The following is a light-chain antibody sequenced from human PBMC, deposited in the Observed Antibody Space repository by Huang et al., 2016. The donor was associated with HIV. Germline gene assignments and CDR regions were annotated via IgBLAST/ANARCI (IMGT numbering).Light chain of an antibody. CDR3: QQRGDWPLT. J-gene: IGKJ4*01. Sequence: EIVLTQSPATLSLSPGERATLSCRASQTIIHYLAWYQQKPGQAPRLLIYDASNRATGIPARFSGSGSGTDFTLTISSLEPEDFAVYYCQQRGDWPLTFGGGTKVEIK. V-gene: IGKV3-11*01. CDR2: DAS. CDR1: QTIIHY.